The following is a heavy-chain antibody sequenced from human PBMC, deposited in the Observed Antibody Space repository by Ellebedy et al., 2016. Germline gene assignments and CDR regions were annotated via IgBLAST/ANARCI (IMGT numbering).Heavy chain of an antibody. CDR1: GFTFDDYA. CDR3: AKDLGQDYATYYFDN. V-gene: IGHV3-9*01. D-gene: IGHD4-17*01. Sequence: SLKISXAASGFTFDDYAMHWVRQTPGKGLEWVSGLNWNSGSIAYADSVKGRFTISRDNAKNSLYLQMESLITEDTAFYYCAKDLGQDYATYYFDNWGQGALVTVSS. J-gene: IGHJ4*02. CDR2: LNWNSGSI.